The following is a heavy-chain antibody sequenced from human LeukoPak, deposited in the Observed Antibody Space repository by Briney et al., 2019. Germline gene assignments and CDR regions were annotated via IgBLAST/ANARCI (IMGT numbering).Heavy chain of an antibody. CDR2: TYYRSKLYN. CDR1: GDSVSSNSAA. D-gene: IGHD3-9*01. Sequence: SQTLSLTCVISGDSVSSNSAAWNWIRQSPSRGLEWLGRTYYRSKLYNDYAVSVKSRITINPDTSKNQFSLQLNSVTPEDTAVYYCARERAALRYFDWLRHGYKDWYFDLWGRGTLVTVSS. J-gene: IGHJ2*01. CDR3: ARERAALRYFDWLRHGYKDWYFDL. V-gene: IGHV6-1*01.